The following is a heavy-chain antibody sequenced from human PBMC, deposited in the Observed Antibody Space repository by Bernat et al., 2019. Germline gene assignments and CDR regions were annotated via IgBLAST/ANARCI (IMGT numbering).Heavy chain of an antibody. Sequence: QVQLVQSGAEVKKPGASVKVSCKASGYTFTSYGISWVRQAPGQGLEWMGWISAYNGNTNYAQKLQGRVTMTRDTSTSTVYMELSSLRSEDTAVYYCARVRAAQAFDYWGQGTLVTVSS. D-gene: IGHD6-6*01. V-gene: IGHV1-18*04. CDR3: ARVRAAQAFDY. CDR1: GYTFTSYG. J-gene: IGHJ4*02. CDR2: ISAYNGNT.